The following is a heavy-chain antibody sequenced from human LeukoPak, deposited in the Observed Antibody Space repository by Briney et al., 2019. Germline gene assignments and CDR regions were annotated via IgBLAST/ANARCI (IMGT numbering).Heavy chain of an antibody. CDR1: GFTVSSNY. V-gene: IGHV3-66*01. J-gene: IGHJ4*02. CDR3: ARDPDGYRQGHHFDY. CDR2: IYSGGST. Sequence: GGCLRLSCAASGFTVSSNYISWVRQAPGKGLEWVSVIYSGGSTYYADSVKGRFTISRDNSKNTLYLQMNSLKAEDTAVYYCARDPDGYRQGHHFDYWGQGTLVTVSS. D-gene: IGHD5-18*01.